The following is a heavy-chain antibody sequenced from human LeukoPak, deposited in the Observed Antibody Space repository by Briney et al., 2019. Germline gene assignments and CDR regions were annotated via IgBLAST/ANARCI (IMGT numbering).Heavy chain of an antibody. D-gene: IGHD2-15*01. CDR3: ARGDCSGGSCYLSLTTIDY. V-gene: IGHV3-30*04. CDR2: ISYDGSSK. J-gene: IGHJ4*02. Sequence: GGSLRLSCAASGFTFSTYAMHWVRQAPGKGLEWVAVISYDGSSKYYADSVKGRFTISRDNSKNTLYLQMNSLRAEDTAVYYCARGDCSGGSCYLSLTTIDYWGQGTLVTVSS. CDR1: GFTFSTYA.